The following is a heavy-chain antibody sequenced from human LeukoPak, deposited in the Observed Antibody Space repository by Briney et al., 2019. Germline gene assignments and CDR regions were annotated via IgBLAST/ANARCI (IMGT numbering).Heavy chain of an antibody. Sequence: SETLSLTCTVSGGSISYYYWNWIRQPPGKGLEWIGYIYYTGNTNYNPSLKSRVTILVDTSKNQFSLKLSSVTAADTAVYYCARDRLQLQSWGQGTLVTVSS. J-gene: IGHJ5*02. CDR2: IYYTGNT. D-gene: IGHD5-24*01. CDR3: ARDRLQLQS. V-gene: IGHV4-59*01. CDR1: GGSISYYY.